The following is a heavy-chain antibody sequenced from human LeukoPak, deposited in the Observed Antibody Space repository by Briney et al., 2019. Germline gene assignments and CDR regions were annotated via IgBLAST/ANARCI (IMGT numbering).Heavy chain of an antibody. D-gene: IGHD3-3*01. Sequence: GGSLRLSCAASGFTFSSYAMSWVRQAPGKGLEWVSAISGSGGSTYYADSVKGRFTISRDNSKNTLYLQMNSLRAEDTAVYYCAKDRGEITIFGVVIIGYFDYWGQGTLVTVSS. CDR2: ISGSGGST. CDR3: AKDRGEITIFGVVIIGYFDY. CDR1: GFTFSSYA. J-gene: IGHJ4*02. V-gene: IGHV3-23*01.